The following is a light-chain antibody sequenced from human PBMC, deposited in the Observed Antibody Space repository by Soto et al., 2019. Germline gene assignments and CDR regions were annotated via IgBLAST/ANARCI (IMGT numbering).Light chain of an antibody. CDR2: DAS. CDR3: QQRSNWPLT. Sequence: EIVLTQSPATLSLSPGERATLSCRASQSVSSYLAWYQQKPGQAPRLLIYDASNRATGIPARFSGSGSGTDFTRTISNLEPEDFAVYYCQQRSNWPLTFGGGTKVEIK. J-gene: IGKJ4*01. V-gene: IGKV3-11*01. CDR1: QSVSSY.